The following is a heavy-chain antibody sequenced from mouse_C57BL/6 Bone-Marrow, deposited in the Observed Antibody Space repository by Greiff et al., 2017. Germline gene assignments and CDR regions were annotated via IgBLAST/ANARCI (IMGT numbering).Heavy chain of an antibody. Sequence: VQLQQSGAELVRPGASVKLSCTASGFNIKDDYMHWVKQRPEQGLEWIGWIDPENGDTEYASKFQGKAPITADTSSNTAYLQLSSLTSEETAVSYCTTFDGYYVAWFAYWGQGTLVTVSA. V-gene: IGHV14-4*01. CDR2: IDPENGDT. CDR3: TTFDGYYVAWFAY. CDR1: GFNIKDDY. D-gene: IGHD2-3*01. J-gene: IGHJ3*01.